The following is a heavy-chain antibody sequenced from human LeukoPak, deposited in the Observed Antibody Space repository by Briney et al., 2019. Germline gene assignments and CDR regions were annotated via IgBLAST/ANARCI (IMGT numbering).Heavy chain of an antibody. CDR1: GFTFSSYA. CDR2: IRYGGSNK. V-gene: IGHV3-30*02. Sequence: PGGSLRLSCAASGFTFSSYAMHWVRQAPGKGLEWVAFIRYGGSNKYYADSVKGRFTISRDNSKNTLYLQMNSLRAEDTAVYYCAKYGSSWSLDYWGQGTLVTVSS. CDR3: AKYGSSWSLDY. J-gene: IGHJ4*02. D-gene: IGHD6-13*01.